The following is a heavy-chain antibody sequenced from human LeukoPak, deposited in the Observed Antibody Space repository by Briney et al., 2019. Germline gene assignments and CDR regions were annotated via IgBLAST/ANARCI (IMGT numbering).Heavy chain of an antibody. CDR1: GFTFSDYS. CDR3: AKGGYTTWFDP. Sequence: GGSLRLSCAASGFTFSDYSMTWVRQAPGKGLEWVSNIRSNGGETFNADSVKGRFTISRDNSKNTLYLEMNSLRAEDTAVYYCAKGGYTTWFDPWGQGTLVTVSS. CDR2: IRSNGGET. V-gene: IGHV3-23*01. D-gene: IGHD2-15*01. J-gene: IGHJ5*02.